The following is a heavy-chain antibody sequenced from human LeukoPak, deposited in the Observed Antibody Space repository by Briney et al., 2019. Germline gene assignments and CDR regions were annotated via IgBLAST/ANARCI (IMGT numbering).Heavy chain of an antibody. CDR2: LSGSGDST. D-gene: IGHD3-9*01. CDR1: GFTFSSSA. Sequence: QPGGSLRLSCAASGFTFSSSAMTWVRQAPEKGLEWVSTLSGSGDSTYYADSVKGRFTISRDNSKNTLFLEMNRLRAEDTAIYYCAKEAYYDILSGSEAEGFMDVWGKGTAVIVSS. V-gene: IGHV3-23*01. CDR3: AKEAYYDILSGSEAEGFMDV. J-gene: IGHJ6*03.